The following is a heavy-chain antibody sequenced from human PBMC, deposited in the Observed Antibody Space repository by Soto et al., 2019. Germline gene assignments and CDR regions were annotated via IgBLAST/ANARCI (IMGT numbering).Heavy chain of an antibody. Sequence: SVKVSCKASGGTFTTHAYNWVRQAPGQGLEWVGGIFPIFGTSNYAQKFQGRVTITADESTSTVYLELSSLRSEDTAVYYCARDLEFRDGNISHLDYWGQGTLVTVSS. CDR1: GGTFTTHA. V-gene: IGHV1-69*13. CDR2: IFPIFGTS. D-gene: IGHD3-10*01. J-gene: IGHJ4*02. CDR3: ARDLEFRDGNISHLDY.